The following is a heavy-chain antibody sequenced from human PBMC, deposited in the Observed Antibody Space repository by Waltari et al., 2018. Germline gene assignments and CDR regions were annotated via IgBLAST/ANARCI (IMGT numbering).Heavy chain of an antibody. V-gene: IGHV1-69*14. Sequence: QVQLVQSGAEVKKAGSSVKVSCMASGVTFGVNTVSWVREAPGQGLEWMGGIIPVFGTAKYAQKFQGRVTITADRSTSTAYMEMTSLRSDDTAVYYCASCFSTSCLISYYFYMDVWGQGTTVTVSS. CDR1: GVTFGVNT. J-gene: IGHJ6*02. CDR2: IIPVFGTA. CDR3: ASCFSTSCLISYYFYMDV. D-gene: IGHD3-3*01.